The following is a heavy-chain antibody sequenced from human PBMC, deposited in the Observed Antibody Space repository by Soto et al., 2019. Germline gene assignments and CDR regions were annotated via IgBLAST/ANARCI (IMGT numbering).Heavy chain of an antibody. V-gene: IGHV3-30*03. D-gene: IGHD4-4*01. CDR3: XXXXXXXYGSNSDVEY. J-gene: IGHJ4*02. CDR1: GFTFRNYG. Sequence: QVQLVESGGGVVQPGSSLRLSCAVSGFTFRNYGMHWVRQAXXKGLEWVALISYDGSDQYYGESVKGRFTISRDSSKXXXXXXXXXXXXXXXXXXXXXXXXXXXYGSNSDVEYWGQGTMVTVSS. CDR2: ISYDGSDQ.